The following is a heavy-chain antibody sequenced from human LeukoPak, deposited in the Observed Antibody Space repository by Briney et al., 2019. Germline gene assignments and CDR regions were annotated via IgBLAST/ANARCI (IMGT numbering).Heavy chain of an antibody. CDR2: INHSGST. J-gene: IGHJ4*02. V-gene: IGHV4-34*01. Sequence: PSETLSLTCAVYGGSFSGYYWSWIRQPPGKGLEWIGEINHSGSTNYNPSLKSRVTISVDTSKNQFSLKLSSVTAADTAVYYCARGRAARYCSGGSCLQRFDYWGQGTLVTVSS. CDR3: ARGRAARYCSGGSCLQRFDY. CDR1: GGSFSGYY. D-gene: IGHD2-15*01.